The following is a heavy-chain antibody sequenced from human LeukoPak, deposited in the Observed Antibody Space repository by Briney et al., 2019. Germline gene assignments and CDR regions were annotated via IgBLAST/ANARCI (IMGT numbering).Heavy chain of an antibody. J-gene: IGHJ4*02. CDR2: IKEDGSEK. V-gene: IGHV3-7*04. D-gene: IGHD5-18*01. CDR1: GFTFNTYW. CDR3: AKDTAMATDY. Sequence: GGSLRLSCAASGFTFNTYWMNWVRQAPGKGLEWVANIKEDGSEKYYVDSVKGRFTISRDNAKNSLYLQMNSLRAEDTAVYYCAKDTAMATDYWGQGTLVTVSS.